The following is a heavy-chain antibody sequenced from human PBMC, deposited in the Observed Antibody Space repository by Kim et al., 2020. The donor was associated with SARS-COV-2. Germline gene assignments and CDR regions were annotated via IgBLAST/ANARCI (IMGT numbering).Heavy chain of an antibody. CDR2: ISHDGSNK. D-gene: IGHD3-10*01. CDR1: GFTFSSYA. CDR3: ARGASYLLWFGELLYGM. V-gene: IGHV3-30*04. J-gene: IGHJ6*01. Sequence: GGSLRLSCAASGFTFSSYALHWVRQAPGKGLEWVAVISHDGSNKYYADSVKGRFTISRDNSKNTLYLQMNSLRAEDTAVYYCARGASYLLWFGELLYGM.